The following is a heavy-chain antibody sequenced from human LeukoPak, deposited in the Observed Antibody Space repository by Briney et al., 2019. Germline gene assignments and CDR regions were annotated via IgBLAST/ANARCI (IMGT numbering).Heavy chain of an antibody. D-gene: IGHD5-18*01. CDR2: IYHSGST. J-gene: IGHJ4*02. CDR3: ARVGSSYGYSGYFDY. Sequence: PSGTLSLTCAVSGGSVSSSQWWNWVRQTPGKGLEWIGEIYHSGSTNYNPSLKSRVTISVDKSKNQFSLKLSSVTAADTALYYCARVGSSYGYSGYFDYWGQGTLVTVSS. V-gene: IGHV4-4*02. CDR1: GGSVSSSQW.